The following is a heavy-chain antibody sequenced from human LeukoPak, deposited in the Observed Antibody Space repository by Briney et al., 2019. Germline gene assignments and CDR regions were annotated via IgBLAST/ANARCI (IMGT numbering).Heavy chain of an antibody. CDR2: INGGGSPI. CDR1: GFTFSRDS. J-gene: IGHJ4*02. Sequence: GGSLRLSCAASGFTFSRDSMNWVRQAPGKGLEWVAYINGGGSPIYYADSVKGRFTISRDNAKNSLYLQMNSLRAEDTAVYYCARDTMLELLIDYWGQGTLVTVSS. V-gene: IGHV3-48*04. D-gene: IGHD1-26*01. CDR3: ARDTMLELLIDY.